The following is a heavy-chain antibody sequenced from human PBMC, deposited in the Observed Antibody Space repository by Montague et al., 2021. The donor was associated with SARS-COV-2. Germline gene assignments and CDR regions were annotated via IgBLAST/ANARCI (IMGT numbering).Heavy chain of an antibody. CDR1: GGSVSRRSSE. V-gene: IGHV4-61*10. CDR3: SRHYIATLPAVY. Sequence: SETLSLTCTVSGGSVSRRSSEWYTSALQSPMELVWHLSVNKSTNYNPSLTSRVTISVDTSKNQFSLKVNSVTAADTAVYYCSRHYIATLPAVYWGQGTLVTVSS. J-gene: IGHJ4*02. D-gene: IGHD2-21*01. CDR2: LSVNKST.